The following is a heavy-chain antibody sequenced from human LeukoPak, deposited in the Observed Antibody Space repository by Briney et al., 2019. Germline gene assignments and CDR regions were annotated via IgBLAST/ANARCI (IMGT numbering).Heavy chain of an antibody. V-gene: IGHV3-7*01. J-gene: IGHJ6*03. CDR1: GFTFSSYW. CDR3: ARVGRYLYSSGWLWVEDYYYMDV. D-gene: IGHD6-19*01. CDR2: IKQDGSEK. Sequence: PGGSLRLSCAASGFTFSSYWMSWVRQAPGKGLEWVANIKQDGSEKYYVDSVKGRFTISRDNAKNSLYLQMNSLRAEDTAVYYCARVGRYLYSSGWLWVEDYYYMDVWGKGTTVTVSS.